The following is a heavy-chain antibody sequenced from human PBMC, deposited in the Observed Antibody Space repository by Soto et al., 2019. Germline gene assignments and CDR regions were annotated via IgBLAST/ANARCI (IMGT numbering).Heavy chain of an antibody. Sequence: EVQLVESGGGLVQPGGSLRLSCAASGFTFSSYWMSWVRQAPGKELEWVANIKQDGSEKYYVDSVKGRFTISRDNAKISLYLQMNSLRAEDTAVYYCARPHPEFTVYAINAFDIWGQGTMVTVSS. V-gene: IGHV3-7*01. D-gene: IGHD2-8*01. CDR1: GFTFSSYW. CDR2: IKQDGSEK. J-gene: IGHJ3*02. CDR3: ARPHPEFTVYAINAFDI.